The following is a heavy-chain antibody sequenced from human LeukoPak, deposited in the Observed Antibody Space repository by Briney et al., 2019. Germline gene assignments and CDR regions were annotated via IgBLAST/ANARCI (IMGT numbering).Heavy chain of an antibody. J-gene: IGHJ4*02. D-gene: IGHD3-3*01. V-gene: IGHV5-51*01. Sequence: KHGESLKISCKGSGYSFTSYWIGWVRQMPGKGLEWMGIIYPGDSDTRYSPSFQGQVTISADKSISTAYLQWSSLKASDTAMYYCASTQGRGSSITIFGVAPPPYYFDYWGQGTLVTVSS. CDR2: IYPGDSDT. CDR1: GYSFTSYW. CDR3: ASTQGRGSSITIFGVAPPPYYFDY.